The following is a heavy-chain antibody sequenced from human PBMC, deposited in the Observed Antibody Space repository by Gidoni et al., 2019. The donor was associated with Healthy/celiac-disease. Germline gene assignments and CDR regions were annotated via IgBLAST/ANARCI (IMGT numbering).Heavy chain of an antibody. CDR2: ISGSGGST. Sequence: EVQLLESGGGLVQPGGSLRLSCAASGFTFSSYAMGWVRQAPGKGLEWVSAISGSGGSTYYADSVKGRFTISRDKSKNTLYLQMNSLRAEDTAVYYCAKVDVDTAMVFDAFDIWGQGTMVTVSS. CDR3: AKVDVDTAMVFDAFDI. J-gene: IGHJ3*02. D-gene: IGHD5-18*01. V-gene: IGHV3-23*01. CDR1: GFTFSSYA.